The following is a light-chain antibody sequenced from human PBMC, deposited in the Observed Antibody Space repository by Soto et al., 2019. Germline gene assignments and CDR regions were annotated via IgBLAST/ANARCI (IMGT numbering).Light chain of an antibody. CDR3: QQYNEWPLT. CDR2: GAS. J-gene: IGKJ4*01. V-gene: IGKV3-15*01. Sequence: EIVMTQSPATLSVSPGERATLSCRASQSVSSDLAWYQQKPAQAPRLLVYGASTRATGIPATFSGSGSGTEFTLTITSLQSEDFAVYYCQQYNEWPLTFGGGTKVEIK. CDR1: QSVSSD.